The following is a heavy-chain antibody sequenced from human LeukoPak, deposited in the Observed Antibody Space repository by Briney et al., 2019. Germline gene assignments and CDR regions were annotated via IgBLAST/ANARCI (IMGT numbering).Heavy chain of an antibody. D-gene: IGHD6-13*01. CDR3: ARDGDYSSSWYDHQYGY. CDR1: GGSISSSSYY. J-gene: IGHJ4*02. CDR2: IYYSGST. V-gene: IGHV4-39*02. Sequence: SETLSLTCTVSGGSISSSSYYWGWIRQPPGKGLEWIGSIYYSGSTYYNPSLKSRVTISVDTSKNQFSLKLSSVTAADTAVYYCARDGDYSSSWYDHQYGYWGQGTLVTVSS.